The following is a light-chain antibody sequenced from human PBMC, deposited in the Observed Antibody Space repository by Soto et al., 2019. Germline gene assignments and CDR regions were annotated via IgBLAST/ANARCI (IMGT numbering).Light chain of an antibody. CDR1: QSVSSSY. Sequence: EIVLTQSPGTLSLSPGERATLSCRASQSVSSSYLAGYQQKPGQAPRLLIYGAYSRATGLPDRFSGSGSGTDFPLTISRQEPEDLAVYYCQQYGSSLFTFGPGTKVDIK. CDR3: QQYGSSLFT. V-gene: IGKV3-20*01. CDR2: GAY. J-gene: IGKJ3*01.